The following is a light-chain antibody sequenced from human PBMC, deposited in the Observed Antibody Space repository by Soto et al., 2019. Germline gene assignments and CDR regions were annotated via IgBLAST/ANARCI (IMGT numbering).Light chain of an antibody. Sequence: QSVLTQPPSVSGAPGQRVTISCTGSSSSIGAGYDVHWYQQLPGTAPKLLIYGDSNRPSGVPDRFSGSKSGTSASLAITGLRPEDEADYYCQSFDSSLSGSGVVFGGGTKLTVL. V-gene: IGLV1-40*01. CDR1: SSSIGAGYD. CDR2: GDS. CDR3: QSFDSSLSGSGVV. J-gene: IGLJ2*01.